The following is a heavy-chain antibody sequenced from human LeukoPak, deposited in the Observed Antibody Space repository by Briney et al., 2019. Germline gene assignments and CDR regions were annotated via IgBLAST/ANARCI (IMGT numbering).Heavy chain of an antibody. Sequence: VKPSETLSLTCTVSGCSISSSTYYWGWIRQPPGKGLEWIGSMYYSGNIYYNPSLKSRVTISVDTSKNQLSLKLSSVTAADTAVYYCARDHVRFIRRRNNVFDIWGQGTMVTVSS. CDR1: GCSISSSTYY. V-gene: IGHV4-39*07. CDR3: ARDHVRFIRRRNNVFDI. D-gene: IGHD1-14*01. CDR2: MYYSGNI. J-gene: IGHJ3*02.